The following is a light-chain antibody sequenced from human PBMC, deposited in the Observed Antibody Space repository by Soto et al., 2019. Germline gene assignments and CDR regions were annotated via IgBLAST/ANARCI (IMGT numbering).Light chain of an antibody. CDR2: GAS. Sequence: DIQMTQSPSSVSASVGDRVTITCRASQNIRIWLAWYQQKPGKAPKVLIYGASRLASGVPSRFSGSGSGTDFTLTISGLQQEDFATYFCQQADKLPLTFGGGTKVDI. CDR3: QQADKLPLT. V-gene: IGKV1-12*01. J-gene: IGKJ4*01. CDR1: QNIRIW.